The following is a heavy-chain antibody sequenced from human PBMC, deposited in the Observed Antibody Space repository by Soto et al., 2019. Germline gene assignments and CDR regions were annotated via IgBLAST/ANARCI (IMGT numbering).Heavy chain of an antibody. Sequence: QVQLVQSGAEVKKPGSSVKVSCKASGGTFSSYAISWVRQAPGQGLEWMGGIIPISGTANYAQKFQGRVTITADESTRTAHMEVRSLRSEDTAVYLCAGSKGRRTRLEIYYHYYYGMDGWGPGATVTGSS. V-gene: IGHV1-69*01. CDR1: GGTFSSYA. J-gene: IGHJ6*02. CDR3: AGSKGRRTRLEIYYHYYYGMDG. CDR2: IIPISGTA. D-gene: IGHD3-10*01.